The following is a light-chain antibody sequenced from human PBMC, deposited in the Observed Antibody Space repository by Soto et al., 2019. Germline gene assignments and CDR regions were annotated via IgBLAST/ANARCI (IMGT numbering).Light chain of an antibody. CDR3: QQYNTYPLT. CDR1: QTISNW. CDR2: GAS. Sequence: DIQMTQSPSILSASVGDRVTITCRASQTISNWLAWYQQKPGKAPKVLIYGASTLDGGVPSRFSGRRSGTDFTLTISSLQPSDFATYYCQQYNTYPLTFGGGTKVDIK. J-gene: IGKJ4*01. V-gene: IGKV1-5*01.